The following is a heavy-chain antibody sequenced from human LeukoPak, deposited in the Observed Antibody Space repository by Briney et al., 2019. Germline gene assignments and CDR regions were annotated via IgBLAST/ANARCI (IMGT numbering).Heavy chain of an antibody. CDR1: GGSISSGGYY. J-gene: IGHJ4*02. CDR2: IYYSGST. D-gene: IGHD3-22*01. Sequence: SETLSLTCTVSGGSISSGGYYWSWIRQHPGKGLEWIGYIYYSGSTYYNPSLKSRVTISVDTSKNQFSLKLSSVTAAGTAVYYCARAFSPDYYDSSGYYWARGNYFDYWGQGTLVTVSS. V-gene: IGHV4-31*03. CDR3: ARAFSPDYYDSSGYYWARGNYFDY.